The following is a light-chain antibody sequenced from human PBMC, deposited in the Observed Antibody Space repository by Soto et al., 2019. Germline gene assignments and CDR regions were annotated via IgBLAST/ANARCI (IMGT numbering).Light chain of an antibody. CDR3: QQYGGSPYT. Sequence: ENVLTQSPGTLSLSPGERATLSCRASQSVSSNYLAWYQQRPGQAPRLLIYGASSRATGIPDRFSGSGSGTDFTLTISRLEPEDFAVYFCQQYGGSPYTFCQGTKLEIK. CDR1: QSVSSNY. CDR2: GAS. J-gene: IGKJ2*01. V-gene: IGKV3-20*01.